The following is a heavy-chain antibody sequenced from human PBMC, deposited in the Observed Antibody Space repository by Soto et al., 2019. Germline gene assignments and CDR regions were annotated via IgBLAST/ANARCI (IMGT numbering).Heavy chain of an antibody. Sequence: EVQLLESGGGLVQPGGSLRLSCAASGFTFSSYAMSWVRQAPGKGLEWVSAISGSGGSTYYADSVKGRFTISRDNSKNARYLQMNSLRGEDTAVYYCAKGSSGWYERFDYWGQGTLVTVSS. D-gene: IGHD6-19*01. V-gene: IGHV3-23*01. CDR1: GFTFSSYA. CDR2: ISGSGGST. CDR3: AKGSSGWYERFDY. J-gene: IGHJ4*02.